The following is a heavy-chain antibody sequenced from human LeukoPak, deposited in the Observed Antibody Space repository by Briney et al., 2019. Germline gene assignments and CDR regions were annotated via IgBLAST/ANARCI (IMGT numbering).Heavy chain of an antibody. V-gene: IGHV3-33*01. Sequence: GGSLRLSCAVSGPDFSRHGMHWVRQAPGKGLEWVALIWFDGSKTYYSDFVRGRFIISRDNFQNMLYLEMNRLTVEDTAVYFCARLYGHEPTLDPWGQGTLVTVSS. J-gene: IGHJ5*02. CDR2: IWFDGSKT. D-gene: IGHD1-14*01. CDR3: ARLYGHEPTLDP. CDR1: GPDFSRHG.